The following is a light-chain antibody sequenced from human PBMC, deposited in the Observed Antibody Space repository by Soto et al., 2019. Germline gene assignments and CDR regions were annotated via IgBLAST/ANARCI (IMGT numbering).Light chain of an antibody. CDR1: QSVSSN. Sequence: EIVMTQSPSTLSVSPGERATLSCRASQSVSSNLAWYQQKPGQAPRLLIYGASTRATGIPARFSGSGSGTEFTLTISSLQSEDVAVYCCQQYSYWPLTFGGGNKVEIK. CDR3: QQYSYWPLT. V-gene: IGKV3-15*01. CDR2: GAS. J-gene: IGKJ4*01.